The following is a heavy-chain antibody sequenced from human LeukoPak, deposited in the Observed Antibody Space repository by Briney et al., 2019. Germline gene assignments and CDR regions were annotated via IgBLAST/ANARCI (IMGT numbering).Heavy chain of an antibody. CDR1: GFTFSRYG. D-gene: IGHD6-13*01. J-gene: IGHJ6*03. Sequence: GWSLRLSRAASGFTFSRYGMHWVRQAPGKGRAGVAFIRYDGSNKYYADSVKGRFTTSSDNSKNTMYLQMNSLRAEDTAVYYCARASLDSSSWYGPYYYYYYMDVWGKGTTVTVSS. CDR3: ARASLDSSSWYGPYYYYYYMDV. CDR2: IRYDGSNK. V-gene: IGHV3-30*02.